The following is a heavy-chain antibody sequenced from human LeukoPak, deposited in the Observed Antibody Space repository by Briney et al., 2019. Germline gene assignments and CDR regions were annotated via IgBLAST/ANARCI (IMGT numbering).Heavy chain of an antibody. J-gene: IGHJ4*02. V-gene: IGHV4-39*01. D-gene: IGHD3-22*01. Sequence: SETLSLTCTVSGGSISSSSYYWGWIRQPPGKGLEWIGSTYYSGSTYYNPSLKSRVTISVDTSKNQFSLKLSSVTAADTAVYYCAVPRSGYYPHWGQGTLVTVSS. CDR3: AVPRSGYYPH. CDR1: GGSISSSSYY. CDR2: TYYSGST.